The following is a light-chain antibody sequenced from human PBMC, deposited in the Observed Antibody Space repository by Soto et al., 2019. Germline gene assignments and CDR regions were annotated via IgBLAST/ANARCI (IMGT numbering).Light chain of an antibody. CDR3: SSYTSSSHVV. Sequence: QSVLTQPASVSGSPGQSITISCTGTSSDVGGYNYVSWYQQHPGKAPNLMIYEVSNRPSGVSNRFSGSKSGNTASLTISGLQAEDEADYYCSSYTSSSHVVFGGGTKLTVL. J-gene: IGLJ2*01. CDR2: EVS. CDR1: SSDVGGYNY. V-gene: IGLV2-14*01.